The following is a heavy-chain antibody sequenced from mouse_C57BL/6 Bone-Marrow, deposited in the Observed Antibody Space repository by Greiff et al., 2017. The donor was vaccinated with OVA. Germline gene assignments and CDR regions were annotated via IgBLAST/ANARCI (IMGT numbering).Heavy chain of an antibody. CDR2: IHHSDSDT. V-gene: IGHV1-74*01. CDR1: GYTFTSYW. CDR3: AIKGYDYDWYFDV. D-gene: IGHD2-4*01. J-gene: IGHJ1*03. Sequence: QVQLQQPGAELVKPGASVKVSCKASGYTFTSYWMHWVKQRPGQGLEWIGRIHHSDSDTNYNQKFKGKATLTVDKSSSTAYMQLSSLTSEDSAVYYCAIKGYDYDWYFDVWGTGTTVTVSS.